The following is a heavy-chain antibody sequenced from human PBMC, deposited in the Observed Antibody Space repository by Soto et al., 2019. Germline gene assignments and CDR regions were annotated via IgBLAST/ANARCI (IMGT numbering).Heavy chain of an antibody. CDR2: IYSGGYT. Sequence: EVQLVESGGGLIQPGGSLRLSCAVSGFTVSNNYMSWVRQAPGKGLEGVSVIYSGGYTAYGDSVKGRFTISRDNSKNTHYLKKKRLGAAARALFFCARRPGGGGYWGQGTLVTVSS. V-gene: IGHV3-53*01. CDR1: GFTVSNNY. CDR3: ARRPGGGGY. D-gene: IGHD3-10*01. J-gene: IGHJ4*02.